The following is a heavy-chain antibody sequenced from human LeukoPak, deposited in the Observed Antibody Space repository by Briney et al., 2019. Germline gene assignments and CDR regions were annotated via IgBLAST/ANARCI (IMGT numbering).Heavy chain of an antibody. CDR3: AKEGRSLQTY. V-gene: IGHV3-7*03. CDR1: GFMFSSNW. J-gene: IGHJ4*02. D-gene: IGHD5-24*01. CDR2: IKEDGTET. Sequence: GGSLRLSCAASGFMFSSNWMSWVRLAPGKGLEWVANIKEDGTETFYVDSVKGRFTISRDNAKNSLYLQMNSLRVEDTAVYYCAKEGRSLQTYWGQGTLVTVSS.